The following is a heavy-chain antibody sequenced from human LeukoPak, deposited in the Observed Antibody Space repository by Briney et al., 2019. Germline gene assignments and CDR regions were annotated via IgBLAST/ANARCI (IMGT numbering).Heavy chain of an antibody. V-gene: IGHV3-9*01. Sequence: GGSLRLSCAASGFTFYDYAMHWVRQAPGKGLEWVLGITWNSGDIGYADSVKGRFTISRDNAKNSLYLQMNSLRAEDTALYYCAKDTCSSTSCSNDYWGQGTLVTVSS. CDR3: AKDTCSSTSCSNDY. D-gene: IGHD2-2*01. J-gene: IGHJ4*02. CDR1: GFTFYDYA. CDR2: ITWNSGDI.